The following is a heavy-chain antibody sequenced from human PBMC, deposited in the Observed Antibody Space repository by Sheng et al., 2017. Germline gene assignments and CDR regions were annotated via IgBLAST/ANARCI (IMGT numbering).Heavy chain of an antibody. Sequence: EVQLVESGGGLVQPGGSLRLSCAASGFTFSPYWMHWVRQAPRGGLVWVSHINPDGSDTSYAGSVKGRFSVSRDNAKNTLYLQMNSLRAEDTAVYYCSRDGVSAFDIWGQGTMVTVSS. CDR2: INPDGSDT. CDR1: GFTFSPYW. J-gene: IGHJ3*02. V-gene: IGHV3-74*01. D-gene: IGHD2-8*01. CDR3: SRDGVSAFDI.